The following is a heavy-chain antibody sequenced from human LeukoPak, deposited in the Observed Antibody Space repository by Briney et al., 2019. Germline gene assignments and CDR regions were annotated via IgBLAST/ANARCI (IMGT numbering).Heavy chain of an antibody. CDR1: GFTFSSYE. CDR2: ISSSGSTI. D-gene: IGHD3-22*01. V-gene: IGHV3-48*03. CDR3: ARDAYYYDGTTWDY. Sequence: PGGSLRLSCAASGFTFSSYEMNWVRQAPGKGLEWVSYISSSGSTIYYADSVKGRFTISRDNAKNSLYLQMNSLRAEDTAVYYCARDAYYYDGTTWDYWGQGTLVTVSS. J-gene: IGHJ4*02.